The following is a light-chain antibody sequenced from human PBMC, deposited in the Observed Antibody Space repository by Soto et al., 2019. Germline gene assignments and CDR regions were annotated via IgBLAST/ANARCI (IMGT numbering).Light chain of an antibody. V-gene: IGKV3-15*01. J-gene: IGKJ1*01. CDR2: RTS. Sequence: IVMTQSPNTLSVSRGERANLSCRASQSISSNLAWYQQKPGQAPRLLMFRTSSRATGVPSRFSGSGSGTEFTLTISSLQPEDFATYYCQQSYSTTWTFGQGTKVHIK. CDR1: QSISSN. CDR3: QQSYSTTWT.